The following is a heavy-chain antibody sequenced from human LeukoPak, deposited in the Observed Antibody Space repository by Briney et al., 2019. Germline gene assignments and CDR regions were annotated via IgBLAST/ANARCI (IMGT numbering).Heavy chain of an antibody. CDR1: GYTFTGYY. V-gene: IGHV1-2*02. CDR3: AKESISSYLN. CDR2: INPNSGGT. Sequence: ASVKVSCKASGYTFTGYYMHWVRQAPGQGLEWMGWINPNSGGTTYAQRFQGRVTMTRDTSISTVYMELSSLRSDDTAVYYCAKESISSYLNWGQGTLVTVSS. D-gene: IGHD6-13*01. J-gene: IGHJ4*02.